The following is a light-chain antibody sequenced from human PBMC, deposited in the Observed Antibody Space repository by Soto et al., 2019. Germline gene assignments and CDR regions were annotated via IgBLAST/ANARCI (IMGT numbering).Light chain of an antibody. J-gene: IGKJ1*01. CDR1: QPISNY. CDR2: AAS. V-gene: IGKV1-17*03. Sequence: DIQMTQSPSAMSASVGDRVIITCRSSQPISNYLAWFQQTQGQAPKGXIYAASTLQSGVPSRFSGSGAGTACSRPIDTLEPADVETDFCLQHKRYKWTFGQGTKVDIK. CDR3: LQHKRYKWT.